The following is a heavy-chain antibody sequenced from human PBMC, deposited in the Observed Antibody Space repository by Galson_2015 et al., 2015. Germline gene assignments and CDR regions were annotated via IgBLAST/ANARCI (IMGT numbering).Heavy chain of an antibody. CDR3: ARGPSARYYFDY. J-gene: IGHJ4*02. Sequence: SLRLSCAASGFTFSSYSMNWVRQAPGKGLEWVSSISSSSSYIYYADSVKGRFTISRDNAKNSLYLQMNSLRAEDTAVYYCARGPSARYYFDYWGQGTLVTVSS. V-gene: IGHV3-21*01. CDR2: ISSSSSYI. CDR1: GFTFSSYS.